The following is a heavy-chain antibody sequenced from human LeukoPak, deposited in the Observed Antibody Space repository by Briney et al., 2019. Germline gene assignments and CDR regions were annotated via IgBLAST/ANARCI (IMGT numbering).Heavy chain of an antibody. Sequence: PSETLSLTCAVYGGTFRGYYWSWIRQPPGKGLEWIGEIHYTVATNYKPSLKSRVTISGDPSKNQVSLRVSSVTAADTAVHYCARGALGPYSFDLWGRGTLVTVSS. V-gene: IGHV4-34*01. J-gene: IGHJ2*01. D-gene: IGHD7-27*01. CDR3: ARGALGPYSFDL. CDR1: GGTFRGYY. CDR2: IHYTVAT.